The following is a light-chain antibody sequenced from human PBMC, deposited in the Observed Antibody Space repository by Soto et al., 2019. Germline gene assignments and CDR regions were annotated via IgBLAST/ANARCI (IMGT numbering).Light chain of an antibody. CDR2: GAS. V-gene: IGKV3-15*01. CDR3: HQYNDWPRR. CDR1: QNIKSN. Sequence: EIVMTQSPVTLSVSPGERATLSCRASQNIKSNLAWYQQKPGQAPRLLIHGASTRATGIPARFSGSGSGTEFTLTISSLQSEDFAVYYCHQYNDWPRRFGGGTKVDI. J-gene: IGKJ4*01.